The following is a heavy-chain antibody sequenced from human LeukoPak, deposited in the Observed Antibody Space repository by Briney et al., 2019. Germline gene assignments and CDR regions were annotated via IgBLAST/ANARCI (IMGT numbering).Heavy chain of an antibody. CDR3: AKSIDYYGSGSYLIV. Sequence: QPGGSLRLSCAASGFTFDDYAMHWVRQAPGKGLEWVSGISWNSGSIGYADSVKGRFTISRDNAKNSLYLQMNSLRAEDTALYYCAKSIDYYGSGSYLIVWGQGTTVTVSS. V-gene: IGHV3-9*01. CDR2: ISWNSGSI. CDR1: GFTFDDYA. D-gene: IGHD3-10*01. J-gene: IGHJ6*02.